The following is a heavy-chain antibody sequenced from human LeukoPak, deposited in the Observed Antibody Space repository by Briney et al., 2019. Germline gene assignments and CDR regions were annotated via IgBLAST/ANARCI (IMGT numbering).Heavy chain of an antibody. J-gene: IGHJ3*02. D-gene: IGHD2-15*01. CDR3: AREVVAATVDAFDI. Sequence: PSETLSLTCAVYGGSFSGYYWSWIRQPPGKGLEWIGEINHSGSTNYNPSLKSRVTISVDTSKNQFSLKLSSVTAADTAVYYCAREVVAATVDAFDIWGQGTMVTVSS. CDR1: GGSFSGYY. CDR2: INHSGST. V-gene: IGHV4-34*01.